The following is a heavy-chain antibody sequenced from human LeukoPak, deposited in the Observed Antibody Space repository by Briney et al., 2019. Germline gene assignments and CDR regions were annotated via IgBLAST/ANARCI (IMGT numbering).Heavy chain of an antibody. CDR1: GFTFSSYA. D-gene: IGHD5-18*01. J-gene: IGHJ4*02. V-gene: IGHV3-23*01. CDR2: ICGSGGST. Sequence: GGSLRLSCAASGFTFSSYAMSWVRQAPGKGLEWVSAICGSGGSTYYADSVKGRFTISRDNSKNTLYLQMNSLRAEDTAVYYCAKIRGYSYGYGDYWGQGTLVTVSS. CDR3: AKIRGYSYGYGDY.